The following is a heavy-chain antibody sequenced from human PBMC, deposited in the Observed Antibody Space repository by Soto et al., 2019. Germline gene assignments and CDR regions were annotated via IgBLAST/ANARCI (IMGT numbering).Heavy chain of an antibody. CDR2: ISSSGGYT. D-gene: IGHD1-7*01. Sequence: GGSLRLSCAASGFTFSSYAMSWVRQAPGKGLKWVSAISSSGGYTYYAGSVKGRFTISRDNSKNTLSLQMNSLRAEDTAVYYCAKEGEAGTTFFAYWGQGTLVTVSS. CDR3: AKEGEAGTTFFAY. CDR1: GFTFSSYA. J-gene: IGHJ4*02. V-gene: IGHV3-23*01.